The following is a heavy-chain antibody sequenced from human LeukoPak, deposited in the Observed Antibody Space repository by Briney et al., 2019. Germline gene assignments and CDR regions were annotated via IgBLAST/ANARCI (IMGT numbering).Heavy chain of an antibody. CDR1: GFTFSSYA. D-gene: IGHD4-17*01. J-gene: IGHJ4*02. V-gene: IGHV3-23*01. Sequence: GGSLRLSCAASGFTFSSYAMSWVRQAPGKGLEWVSAISGSGGSTYYADSVKGRFTISRDNSKNTLYLQMNSLRAEDTAVYYCAKVWVDYGDYVPPPHFDYWGQGTLVTVSS. CDR3: AKVWVDYGDYVPPPHFDY. CDR2: ISGSGGST.